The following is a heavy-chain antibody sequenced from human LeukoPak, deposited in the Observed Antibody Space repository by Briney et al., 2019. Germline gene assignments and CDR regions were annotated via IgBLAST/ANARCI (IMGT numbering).Heavy chain of an antibody. D-gene: IGHD4-17*01. CDR1: GYTFTSYD. CDR3: ARDDLNDYGDYGAAAKPSD. J-gene: IGHJ4*02. CDR2: MNANSGNT. Sequence: ASVKVSCKASGYTFTSYDINWVRQATGQGLEWMGWMNANSGNTGYAQKFQGRVTMTRNTSISTAYMELSSLRSEDTAVYYCARDDLNDYGDYGAAAKPSDWGQGTLVTVSS. V-gene: IGHV1-8*01.